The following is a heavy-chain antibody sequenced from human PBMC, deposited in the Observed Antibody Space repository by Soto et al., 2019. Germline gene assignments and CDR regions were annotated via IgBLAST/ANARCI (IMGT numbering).Heavy chain of an antibody. V-gene: IGHV4-31*03. CDR3: ARDRCTNGVCLRESYYYYGMDV. Sequence: PSETLSLTCTVSGGSISSGGYYWSWIRQHPGKGLEWIGYIYYSGNTYYNPSLKSRVTISVDTSKNQFSLKLSSVTAADTAVYYCARDRCTNGVCLRESYYYYGMDVWGQGTTVTVSS. J-gene: IGHJ6*02. CDR2: IYYSGNT. D-gene: IGHD2-8*01. CDR1: GGSISSGGYY.